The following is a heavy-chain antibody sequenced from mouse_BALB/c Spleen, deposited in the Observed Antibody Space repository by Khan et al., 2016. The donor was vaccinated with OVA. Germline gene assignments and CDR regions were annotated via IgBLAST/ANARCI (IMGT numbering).Heavy chain of an antibody. CDR1: GYTFTTAG. CDR2: INTHSGVP. J-gene: IGHJ4*01. V-gene: IGHV9-4*02. CDR3: ARGGAAYYRNDEGAMEY. D-gene: IGHD2-14*01. Sequence: QIQLVQSGPELKKPGETVRISCKASGYTFTTAGIQWVQKMPGKGLKWIGWINTHSGVPKYAEDLKGRFAFYLEFSVNTAYLQITNLKNEDTDTYYCARGGAAYYRNDEGAMEYWGQGTSVTVSS.